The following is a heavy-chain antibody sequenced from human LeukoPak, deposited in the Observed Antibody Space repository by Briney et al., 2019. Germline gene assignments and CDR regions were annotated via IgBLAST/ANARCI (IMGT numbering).Heavy chain of an antibody. Sequence: SETLSLTCAVYGGSFSGYYWGWVRQPPGKGLEWIGCIYYSGSTYYNPSLKSRVTISVDTSKTQFSLKLSSVTAADTAVYYCAREHYYDSSGYRYWFDPWGQGTLVTVSS. CDR3: AREHYYDSSGYRYWFDP. CDR2: IYYSGST. D-gene: IGHD3-22*01. J-gene: IGHJ5*02. V-gene: IGHV4-34*01. CDR1: GGSFSGYY.